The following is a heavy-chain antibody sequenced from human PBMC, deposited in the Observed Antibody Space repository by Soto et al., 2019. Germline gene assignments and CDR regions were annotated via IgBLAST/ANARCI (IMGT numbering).Heavy chain of an antibody. Sequence: VKVSCQASGYSFTSYCIRWVRHAPGQGLELMGWISAYNGNTNYAQKLQGRVTMTTDTSTSTAYMELRSLRSDDTAIYYCARTPGVITVISAFDHWGQGTPVTVSS. CDR3: ARTPGVITVISAFDH. CDR2: ISAYNGNT. J-gene: IGHJ4*02. CDR1: GYSFTSYC. V-gene: IGHV1-18*04. D-gene: IGHD3-22*01.